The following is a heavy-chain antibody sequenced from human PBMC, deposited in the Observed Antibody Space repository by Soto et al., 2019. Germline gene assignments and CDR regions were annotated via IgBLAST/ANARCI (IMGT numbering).Heavy chain of an antibody. CDR3: ARGYSSGWYFWFDP. D-gene: IGHD6-19*01. J-gene: IGHJ5*02. V-gene: IGHV4-61*01. Sequence: PSETLSLTCTVSGSSVTSGSYYWSWIRQPPGKGLERIGYIQNSGSTNYNPSLKSRVTISVDTSKNQFSLKLSSVTAADTAVYYCARGYSSGWYFWFDPWGQGTLVTVSS. CDR2: IQNSGST. CDR1: GSSVTSGSYY.